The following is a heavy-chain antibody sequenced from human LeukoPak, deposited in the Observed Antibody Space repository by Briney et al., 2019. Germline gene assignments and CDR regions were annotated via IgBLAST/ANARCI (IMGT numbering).Heavy chain of an antibody. V-gene: IGHV1-2*02. J-gene: IGHJ4*02. Sequence: ASVKISCKTSGYTFTGYYIYWVRQAPGQGLEWMGWINPNSDDTSYAQKFQGRVTMTRGTSVSTAYMELSRLSSDDTAVYYCARQDGDLDYWGQGTLVTVSS. CDR1: GYTFTGYY. D-gene: IGHD4-17*01. CDR3: ARQDGDLDY. CDR2: INPNSDDT.